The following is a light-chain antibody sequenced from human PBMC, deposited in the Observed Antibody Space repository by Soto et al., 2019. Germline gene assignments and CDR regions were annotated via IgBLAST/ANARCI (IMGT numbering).Light chain of an antibody. J-gene: IGKJ5*01. CDR2: GAS. CDR1: QSVSSSY. V-gene: IGKV3-20*01. Sequence: EIVLTQSPGTLSLSPGERATLSCRVSQSVSSSYLAWYQQKPGQAPRLLIYGASSRATGIPDRFSGSGSGTDFTLTISSLLSEDFAVYYCQQYNNWPAITFGQGTRLEIK. CDR3: QQYNNWPAIT.